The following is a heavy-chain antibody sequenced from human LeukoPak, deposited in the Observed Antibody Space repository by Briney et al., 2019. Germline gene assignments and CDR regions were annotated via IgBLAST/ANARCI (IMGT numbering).Heavy chain of an antibody. Sequence: PSETLSLTCAVYGGSFSGYYWSWIRQPPGKGLEWIGEINHSGSTNCNPSLKSRVTISVDTSKNQFSLKLSSVTAADTAVYYCASSSGYLEAFDIWGQGTMVTVSS. D-gene: IGHD3-22*01. V-gene: IGHV4-34*01. J-gene: IGHJ3*02. CDR1: GGSFSGYY. CDR3: ASSSGYLEAFDI. CDR2: INHSGST.